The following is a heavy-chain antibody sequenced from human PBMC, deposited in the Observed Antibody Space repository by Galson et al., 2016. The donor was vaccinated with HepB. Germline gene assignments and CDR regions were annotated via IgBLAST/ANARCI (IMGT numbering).Heavy chain of an antibody. CDR2: ISYDGTTK. D-gene: IGHD2-2*01. J-gene: IGHJ4*02. CDR1: GFTFRSYG. V-gene: IGHV3-30*18. CDR3: AKDAILACGTGCYADY. Sequence: SLRLSCAGSGFTFRSYGIHCVRQAPGTGLEWVAVISYDGTTKYYADSLKGRFTISRDNSKNTLYLQMNSLRAEDTAVYYCAKDAILACGTGCYADYWGQGTLVTVSS.